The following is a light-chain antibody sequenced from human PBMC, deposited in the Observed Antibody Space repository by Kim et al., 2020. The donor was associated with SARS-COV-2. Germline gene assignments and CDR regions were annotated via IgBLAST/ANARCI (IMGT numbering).Light chain of an antibody. CDR1: KLEEKY. Sequence: VSPGQTASITCSGDKLEEKYACWYQQKPGQSPVLVIYQDSKRPSGIPERFSGSNSGNTATLTISGTQAMDEADYYCQAWDSSTYVFGTGTKVTVL. CDR3: QAWDSSTYV. CDR2: QDS. J-gene: IGLJ1*01. V-gene: IGLV3-1*01.